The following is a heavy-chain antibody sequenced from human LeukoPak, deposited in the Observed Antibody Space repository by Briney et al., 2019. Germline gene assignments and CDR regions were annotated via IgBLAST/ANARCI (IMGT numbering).Heavy chain of an antibody. CDR1: GFTFSSYA. J-gene: IGHJ4*02. CDR2: ITISGGST. D-gene: IGHD6-25*01. Sequence: GGSVRLSCAASGFTFSSYAMTWVRQAPGKGLEWVSSITISGGSTYYAYSVKGRFTISRDNSKNTVYLQMNSLRAEDTAVYYCAKHRRGYTDYSTFDYWGQGTLVTVSS. V-gene: IGHV3-23*01. CDR3: AKHRRGYTDYSTFDY.